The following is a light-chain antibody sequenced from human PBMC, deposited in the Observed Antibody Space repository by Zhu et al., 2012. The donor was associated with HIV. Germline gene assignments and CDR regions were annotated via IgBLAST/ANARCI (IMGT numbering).Light chain of an antibody. CDR1: HNINNNY. CDR3: HHYGSLPVT. Sequence: EIVLTQSPATLSLSPGERATLSCRASHNINNNYLAWYQQKPGQTPRLLIYGASSGATGIPERFSGSGSGTEFTLTISRLEPEDCAIYYCHHYGSLPVTFGQGTVLEI. CDR2: GAS. J-gene: IGKJ2*01. V-gene: IGKV3-20*01.